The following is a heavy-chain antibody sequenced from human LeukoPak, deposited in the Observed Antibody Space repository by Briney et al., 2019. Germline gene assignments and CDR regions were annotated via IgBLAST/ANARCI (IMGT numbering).Heavy chain of an antibody. D-gene: IGHD3-22*01. CDR3: ASSPRYYDSSGYFFDY. CDR2: ISSSSTI. CDR1: GFTFSSYS. V-gene: IGHV3-48*02. J-gene: IGHJ4*02. Sequence: PGGSLRLSCAASGFTFSSYSMNWVRQAPGKGLEWVSYISSSSTIYYADSVKGRFTISRDNAKNSLYLQMNSLRDEDTAVYYCASSPRYYDSSGYFFDYWGQGTLVTVSS.